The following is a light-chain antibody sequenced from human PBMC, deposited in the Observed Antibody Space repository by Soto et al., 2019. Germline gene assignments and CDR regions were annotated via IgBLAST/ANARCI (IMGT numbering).Light chain of an antibody. V-gene: IGKV1-39*01. Sequence: IQMTQSPSSLSASVGDSVTVTCRASQSINIYLNWYQQKPGKAPTLLIYGASSLQSGVPSRFTAGGARTDFTLTISSLQPEDFATYACQQSERSPYTFGQGTKLEIK. CDR2: GAS. CDR3: QQSERSPYT. CDR1: QSINIY. J-gene: IGKJ2*01.